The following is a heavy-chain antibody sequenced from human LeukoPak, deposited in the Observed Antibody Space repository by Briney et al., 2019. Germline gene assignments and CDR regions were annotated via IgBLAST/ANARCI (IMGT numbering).Heavy chain of an antibody. CDR2: INHSGST. CDR3: ARVYYDSSGYVDY. V-gene: IGHV4-34*09. D-gene: IGHD3-22*01. J-gene: IGHJ4*02. CDR1: GGSFSDYY. Sequence: TLSLTCGVYGGSFSDYYWSWIRQPPGKGLEWIGEINHSGSTYYNPSLKSRVTISVDTSKNQFSLKLSSVTAADTAVYYCARVYYDSSGYVDYWGQGTLVTVSS.